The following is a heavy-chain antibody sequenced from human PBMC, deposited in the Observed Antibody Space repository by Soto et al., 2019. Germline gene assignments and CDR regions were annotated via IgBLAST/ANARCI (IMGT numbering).Heavy chain of an antibody. CDR2: IIPIFGTA. Sequence: SVKVSCKASGGTFSSYATSWVRQAPGQGLEWMGGIIPIFGTANYAQKFQGRVTITADESTSTAYMELSSLRSEDTAVYYCARAPGYSYAVKAFDIWGQGTMVTVSS. CDR3: ARAPGYSYAVKAFDI. D-gene: IGHD5-18*01. CDR1: GGTFSSYA. J-gene: IGHJ3*02. V-gene: IGHV1-69*13.